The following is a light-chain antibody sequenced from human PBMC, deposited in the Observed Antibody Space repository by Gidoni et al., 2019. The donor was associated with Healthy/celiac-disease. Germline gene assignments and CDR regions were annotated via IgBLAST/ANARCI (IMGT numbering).Light chain of an antibody. V-gene: IGKV1-33*01. J-gene: IGKJ5*01. CDR1: QDISNY. CDR2: DAS. Sequence: DIHMTQSPSSLSASVGARVTITCQASQDISNYLNWYQQKPGKAPKLLIYDASNLETGVPSRFSGSGSGTDFTFTISSLQPEDIATYYCQQYDNLPITFGQXTRLGIK. CDR3: QQYDNLPIT.